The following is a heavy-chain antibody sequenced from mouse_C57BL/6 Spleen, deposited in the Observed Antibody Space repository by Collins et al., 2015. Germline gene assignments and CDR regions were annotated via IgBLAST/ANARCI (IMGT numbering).Heavy chain of an antibody. CDR3: ASMVKRAMDY. V-gene: IGHV1-19*01. CDR1: GYTFTDYY. Sequence: EVQLQQSGPVLVKPGASVKMSCKASGYTFTDYYMNWVKQSHGKSLEWIGVINPYNGGTSYNQKFKGKATLTVDKSSSTAYMELNSLTSEDSAVYYCASMVKRAMDYWGQGTSVTVSS. CDR2: INPYNGGT. J-gene: IGHJ4*01. D-gene: IGHD2-1*01.